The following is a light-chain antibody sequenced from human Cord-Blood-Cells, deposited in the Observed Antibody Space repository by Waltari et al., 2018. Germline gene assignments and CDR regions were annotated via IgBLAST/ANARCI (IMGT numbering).Light chain of an antibody. Sequence: QSALTQPPSASGSPGQSVTISCTGTSSDVGGYNYVSWYQQHPGKAPKLMIYEVSKRPAGVPERCSGSKSGNTASLTVSGLQAEDEADYYCSSYAGSNNSVFGGGTKLTVL. CDR1: SSDVGGYNY. CDR2: EVS. V-gene: IGLV2-8*01. J-gene: IGLJ2*01. CDR3: SSYAGSNNSV.